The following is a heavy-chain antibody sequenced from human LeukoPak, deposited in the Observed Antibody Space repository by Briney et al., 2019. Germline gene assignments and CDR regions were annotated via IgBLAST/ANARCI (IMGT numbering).Heavy chain of an antibody. CDR2: ISGSGGST. CDR3: AKLPNYYYYGMDV. J-gene: IGHJ6*02. CDR1: GFTFSSYA. Sequence: PGGSLRLSCAASGFTFSSYAMSWVRQAPGKGLEWVPAISGSGGSTYYADSVKGRFTISRDNSKNTLYLQMNSLRAEDTAVYYCAKLPNYYYYGMDVWGQGTTVTVSS. V-gene: IGHV3-23*01.